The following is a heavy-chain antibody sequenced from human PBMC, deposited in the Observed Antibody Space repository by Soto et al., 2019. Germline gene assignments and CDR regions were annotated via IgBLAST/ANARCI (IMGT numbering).Heavy chain of an antibody. V-gene: IGHV3-23*01. Sequence: GGSLRLTCAASGFTFSSYSMNWVRQAPWKGLEWVSTISGSGDSTYYADSVKGRFTISRDNSKTTLYLQMNSLRAEDTAVYYCATKGAFDFLGRGTLVAVSS. CDR1: GFTFSSYS. CDR3: ATKGAFDF. CDR2: ISGSGDST. D-gene: IGHD2-8*01. J-gene: IGHJ4*02.